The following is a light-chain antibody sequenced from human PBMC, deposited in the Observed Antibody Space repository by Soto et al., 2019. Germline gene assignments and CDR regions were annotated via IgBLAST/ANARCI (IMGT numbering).Light chain of an antibody. Sequence: EIVLTQSPGTLSLSPGERATLSCRASQSVSSSYLAWYQQKPGQAPRLLIYDASSRATGIPDRFSGSGSGTDFTLTISRLEPEEFAVYSCQQYGSSPLTFGGGTKWEIK. CDR1: QSVSSSY. J-gene: IGKJ4*01. CDR3: QQYGSSPLT. V-gene: IGKV3-20*01. CDR2: DAS.